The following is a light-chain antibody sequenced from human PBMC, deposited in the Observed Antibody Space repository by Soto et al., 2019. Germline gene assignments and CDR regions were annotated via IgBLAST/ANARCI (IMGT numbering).Light chain of an antibody. V-gene: IGLV2-14*01. Sequence: QSAMTKPAAVSGSPGQSITISCTGTSSDIGGYNYVSWYQQHPGKAPNLMIYEVSSRPSGVSNRFSGSKSGNTASLTISGLQAEDEADYFCGSYTSTSTLYVFGRGTKV. CDR2: EVS. J-gene: IGLJ1*01. CDR1: SSDIGGYNY. CDR3: GSYTSTSTLYV.